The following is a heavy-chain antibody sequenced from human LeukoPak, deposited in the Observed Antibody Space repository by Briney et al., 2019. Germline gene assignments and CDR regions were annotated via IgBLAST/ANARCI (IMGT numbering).Heavy chain of an antibody. CDR3: ATEDYYDSSGYLKFGY. CDR2: FDPEDGET. D-gene: IGHD3-22*01. CDR1: GYTLTELS. V-gene: IGHV1-24*01. Sequence: GASVKVSCKVSGYTLTELSMHWVRQAPGKGLEWRGAFDPEDGETIYAQKFQGRVTMTEDTSTDTAYMELSSLRSEDTAVYYCATEDYYDSSGYLKFGYWGQGTLVTVSS. J-gene: IGHJ4*02.